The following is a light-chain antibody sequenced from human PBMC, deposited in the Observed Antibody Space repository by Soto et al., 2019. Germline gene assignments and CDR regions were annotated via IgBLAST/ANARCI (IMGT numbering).Light chain of an antibody. CDR1: QTVNTW. CDR3: QQYNNLWT. CDR2: KAS. Sequence: DIRISRSPSMLSASVGNRVTITCRTSQTVNTWLAWYQQKPGEAPKLLIYKASSLESGVPSRFSGSGSGTEFTLTISSLQSEDFAVYYCQQYNNLWTFGQGTKVDIK. V-gene: IGKV1-5*03. J-gene: IGKJ1*01.